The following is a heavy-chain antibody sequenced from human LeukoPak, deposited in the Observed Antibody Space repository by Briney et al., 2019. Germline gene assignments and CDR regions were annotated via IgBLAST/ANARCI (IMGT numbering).Heavy chain of an antibody. J-gene: IGHJ6*02. V-gene: IGHV1-69*13. CDR3: ARGNPYYDFWSGYNTYYYYGMDV. CDR1: GGTFSSYA. Sequence: SVKVSCKASGGTFSSYAISWVRQAPGQGLEWMGGIIPIFGTANYAQEFQGRVTITADESTSTAYMELRSLRSDDTAVYYCARGNPYYDFWSGYNTYYYYGMDVWGQGTTVTVSS. CDR2: IIPIFGTA. D-gene: IGHD3-3*01.